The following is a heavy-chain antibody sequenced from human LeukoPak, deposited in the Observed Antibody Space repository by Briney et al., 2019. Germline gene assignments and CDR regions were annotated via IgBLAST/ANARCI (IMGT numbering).Heavy chain of an antibody. Sequence: GGSLRLSCSASGLTSSSYAMHWVRQAPGKGLEYVSAISSNGGSTYYADSVKGRFTISRDNSKNTLYLQMSSLRAEDTAVYYCVKDIEGALFDWGQGTLVTVSS. D-gene: IGHD3-10*01. CDR3: VKDIEGALFD. CDR2: ISSNGGST. CDR1: GLTSSSYA. J-gene: IGHJ4*02. V-gene: IGHV3-64D*06.